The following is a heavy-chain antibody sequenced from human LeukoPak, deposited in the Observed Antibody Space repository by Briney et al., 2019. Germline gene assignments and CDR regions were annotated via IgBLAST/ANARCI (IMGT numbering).Heavy chain of an antibody. J-gene: IGHJ5*02. V-gene: IGHV6-1*01. CDR2: TYYRSKWYN. CDR1: GDSVSSNGAA. D-gene: IGHD6-13*01. CDR3: ARDHAAAGMSWFDP. Sequence: SQTLSLTCAISGDSVSSNGAAWSWIRQSPSRGLEWLGRTYYRSKWYNDYAVSVKSRITINPDTSKNQFSLQLNSVTPEDTAVYYCARDHAAAGMSWFDPWGQGTLVTVSS.